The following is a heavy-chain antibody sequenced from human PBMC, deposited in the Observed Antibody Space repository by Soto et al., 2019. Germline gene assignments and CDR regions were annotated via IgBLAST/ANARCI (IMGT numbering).Heavy chain of an antibody. D-gene: IGHD4-4*01. CDR2: TYYRSRWYH. J-gene: IGHJ4*02. CDR1: VNSISSNSAA. CDR3: ATYRYDY. V-gene: IGHV6-1*01. Sequence: SETLSILCAISVNSISSNSAAWNWIRQSPSRGFEWLGRTYYRSRWYHDYAVSVKSRIIINPDTSKNQVSLQLNSVTPDDTAVYYCATYRYDYWGQGTVVTVSS.